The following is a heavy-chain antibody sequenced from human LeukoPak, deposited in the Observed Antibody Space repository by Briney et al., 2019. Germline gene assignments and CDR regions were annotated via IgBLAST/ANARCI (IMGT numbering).Heavy chain of an antibody. CDR3: VGVRWFGGSNWFDP. J-gene: IGHJ5*02. V-gene: IGHV3-21*01. D-gene: IGHD3-10*01. CDR2: ISSSSSYI. Sequence: GGSLRLSCAASGFTFSSYSMNWVRQAPGKGLEWVSSISSSSSYIYYADSVKGRFTISRDNSKNTLHLQMSSLTAEDTAVYYCVGVRWFGGSNWFDPWGQGTLVTVSS. CDR1: GFTFSSYS.